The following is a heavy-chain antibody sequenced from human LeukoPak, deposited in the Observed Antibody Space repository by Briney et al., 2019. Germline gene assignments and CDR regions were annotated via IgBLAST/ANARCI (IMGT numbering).Heavy chain of an antibody. D-gene: IGHD5-18*01. V-gene: IGHV4-39*01. Sequence: SETLSLTCTVSGGSISSSSYYWGWIRQPPGKGLEWIGSIYYSGSTYYNPSLKSRVTISVDTSKNRFSLKLSSVTAADTAVYYCARLGLWSHETAWFDPWGQGTLVTVSS. CDR1: GGSISSSSYY. J-gene: IGHJ5*02. CDR2: IYYSGST. CDR3: ARLGLWSHETAWFDP.